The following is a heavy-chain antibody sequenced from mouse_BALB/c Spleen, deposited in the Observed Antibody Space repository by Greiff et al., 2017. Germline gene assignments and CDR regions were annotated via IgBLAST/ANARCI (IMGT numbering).Heavy chain of an antibody. CDR1: GYSFTGYY. Sequence: LVKPGASVKISCKASGYSFTGYYMHWVKQSHGKSLEWIGYISCYNGATSYNQKFKGKATFTVDTSSSTAYMQFNSLTSEDSAVYYCARWRGNYWYFDVWGAGTTVTVSS. D-gene: IGHD2-1*01. CDR3: ARWRGNYWYFDV. CDR2: ISCYNGAT. J-gene: IGHJ1*01. V-gene: IGHV1S34*01.